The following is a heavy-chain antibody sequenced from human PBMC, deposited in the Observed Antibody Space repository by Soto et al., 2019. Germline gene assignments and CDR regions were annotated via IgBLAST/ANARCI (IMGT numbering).Heavy chain of an antibody. D-gene: IGHD2-2*01. CDR2: IYYSGST. Sequence: SETLSLTCTVSGGSISSGDYYWSWIRQPPGKGLEWIGYIYYSGSTYYNPSLKSRVTISVDTSKNQFSLKLSSVTAADTAVYYCAREAKRYCSSTSCPYGMDVWGQGTTVTASS. CDR3: AREAKRYCSSTSCPYGMDV. CDR1: GGSISSGDYY. J-gene: IGHJ6*02. V-gene: IGHV4-30-4*01.